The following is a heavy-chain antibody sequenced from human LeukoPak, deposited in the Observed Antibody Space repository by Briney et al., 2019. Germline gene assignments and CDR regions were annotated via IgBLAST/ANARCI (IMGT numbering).Heavy chain of an antibody. CDR1: GGSISSGSYY. Sequence: SETLSLTCTVSGGSISSGSYYWSWIRQPAGKGLEWIGRIYTSGSTNYNPSLKSRVTISVDTSKNQFSLKLSSVTAADTAVYYCAREIGNLLYYDFWSGYRYYFDYWGQGTLVTVSS. V-gene: IGHV4-61*02. J-gene: IGHJ4*02. CDR2: IYTSGST. D-gene: IGHD3-3*01. CDR3: AREIGNLLYYDFWSGYRYYFDY.